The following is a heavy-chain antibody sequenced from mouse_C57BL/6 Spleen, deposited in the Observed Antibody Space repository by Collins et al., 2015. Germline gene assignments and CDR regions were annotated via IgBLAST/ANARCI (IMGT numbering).Heavy chain of an antibody. V-gene: IGHV1S81*02. CDR3: MGGAMDY. CDR2: INPSNGRT. CDR1: GYTFTSYW. Sequence: QVQLQQPGAELVKPGASVKLSCKASGYTFTSYWMHWVKQRPGQGLEWIGEINPSNGRTNYNEKFKSKATLTVDKSSSTAYMQLSSLTSEDSAVYYCMGGAMDYWGQGTSVTVSS. J-gene: IGHJ4*01.